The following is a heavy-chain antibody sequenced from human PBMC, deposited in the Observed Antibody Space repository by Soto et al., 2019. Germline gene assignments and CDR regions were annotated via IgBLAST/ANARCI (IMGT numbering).Heavy chain of an antibody. CDR1: GGSFSGYY. D-gene: IGHD6-6*01. Sequence: SETLSLTCAVYGGSFSGYYWSWIRQPPGRGLEWIGEINHSGSTNYNPSLKSRVTISVDTSKNQFSLKLSSVTAADTAVYYCARGNFLEYSSSYLDYWGQGTLVTVSS. CDR3: ARGNFLEYSSSYLDY. CDR2: INHSGST. J-gene: IGHJ4*02. V-gene: IGHV4-34*01.